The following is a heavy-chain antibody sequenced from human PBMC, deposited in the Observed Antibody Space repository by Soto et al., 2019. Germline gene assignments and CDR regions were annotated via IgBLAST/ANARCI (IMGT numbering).Heavy chain of an antibody. CDR3: SSRSSGWYFDY. D-gene: IGHD6-19*01. V-gene: IGHV3-23*01. Sequence: GGSLRLSCAASGFTFSSYAMSWVRQAPGKGLEWVSVISGSGGSTYYADSVKGRFTISRDNSKNTLYLQMNSLRAENTAVYYCSSRSSGWYFDYWGQGTLVTVSS. J-gene: IGHJ4*02. CDR1: GFTFSSYA. CDR2: ISGSGGST.